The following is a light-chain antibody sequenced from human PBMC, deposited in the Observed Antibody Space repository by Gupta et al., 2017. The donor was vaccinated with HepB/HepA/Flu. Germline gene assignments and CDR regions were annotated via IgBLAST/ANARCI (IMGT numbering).Light chain of an antibody. CDR3: REGKHLMHT. V-gene: IGKV2-30*01. Sequence: DAVMTQSPLSLPVTLGQPASISCRSSQSLVYSDGNTYLNWFQQRPGQSPRRLNYKVSIRDSGVPDRFSGRGSGTDFTLKISMVDAEDVRVYYCREGKHLMHTFGEGTKMEIK. CDR2: KVS. J-gene: IGKJ2*01. CDR1: QSLVYSDGNTY.